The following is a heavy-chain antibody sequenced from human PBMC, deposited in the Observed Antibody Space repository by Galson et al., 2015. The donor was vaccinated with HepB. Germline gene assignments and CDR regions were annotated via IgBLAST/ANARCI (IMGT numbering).Heavy chain of an antibody. CDR1: GFTFSTYA. Sequence: SLRLSCAASGFTFSTYAMSWVRQAPGKGLEWVSAISGIIGNTYYADPVKGRFTISRDNSKNTLYLQMDSLRAEDTAVYYCAKSPRGGVPHLTWFDSWGQGTLVTVSS. D-gene: IGHD3-10*01. CDR2: ISGIIGNT. CDR3: AKSPRGGVPHLTWFDS. J-gene: IGHJ5*01. V-gene: IGHV3-23*01.